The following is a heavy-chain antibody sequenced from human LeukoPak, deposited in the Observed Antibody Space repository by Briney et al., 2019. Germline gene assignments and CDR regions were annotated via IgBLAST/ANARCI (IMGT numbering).Heavy chain of an antibody. D-gene: IGHD1-26*01. CDR2: ITPIIDSA. CDR3: TRVNLRGSQYNWFDP. V-gene: IGHV1-69*08. CDR1: GGTFRSHI. Sequence: SVKVSCKTSGGTFRSHIFSWVRQAPGQGLEWMGRITPIIDSAKYAQKFRDRLTITADTYTGTAYMELSSLAPEDTAPYYCTRVNLRGSQYNWFDPWGQGTLVIVSS. J-gene: IGHJ5*02.